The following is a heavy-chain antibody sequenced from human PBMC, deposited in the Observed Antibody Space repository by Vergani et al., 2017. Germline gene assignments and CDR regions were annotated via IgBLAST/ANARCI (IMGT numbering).Heavy chain of an antibody. CDR3: AKVSLGYYNFDY. J-gene: IGHJ4*02. CDR2: ISGSGGST. Sequence: EVQLLESGGGLVQPGGSLRLSCAASGFTFSSYAMSWVRQAPGKGLEWVSAISGSGGSTYYADSVKGRFTISRDTSKNTLYLQMNSLRAEDTAVYYCAKVSLGYYNFDYWGQGTLVTVSS. D-gene: IGHD3-22*01. CDR1: GFTFSSYA. V-gene: IGHV3-23*01.